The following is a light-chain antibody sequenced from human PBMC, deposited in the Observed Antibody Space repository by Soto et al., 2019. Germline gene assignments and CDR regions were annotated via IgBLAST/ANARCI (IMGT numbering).Light chain of an antibody. CDR2: GNS. CDR3: QSFDSSLSGVL. V-gene: IGLV1-40*01. CDR1: SSNIGAGYD. J-gene: IGLJ2*01. Sequence: SVLTQPPSVAGAPGQRVTISCTGSSSNIGAGYDVHWYQQLPGTGPKLLIFGNSNRPSGVPDRFSGSKSGTSASLAITGLHAEDEADYYCQSFDSSLSGVLFGGGTKLTVL.